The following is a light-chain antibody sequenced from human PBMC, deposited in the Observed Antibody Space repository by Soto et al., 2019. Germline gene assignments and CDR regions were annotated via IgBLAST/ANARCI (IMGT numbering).Light chain of an antibody. V-gene: IGKV3-11*01. CDR1: QSVNSY. J-gene: IGKJ2*01. Sequence: EIVLTQSPATLSLSPGERATLSCRASQSVNSYLAWYQQKPGQAPRLLIYDASNRATGIPARFSGSGSGTDFTLTISSLEPEDVAVYYCQQRSNWPPYTFGQGNKLEIK. CDR2: DAS. CDR3: QQRSNWPPYT.